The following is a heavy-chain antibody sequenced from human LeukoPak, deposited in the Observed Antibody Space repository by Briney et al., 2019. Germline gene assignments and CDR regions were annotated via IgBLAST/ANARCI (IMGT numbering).Heavy chain of an antibody. CDR2: IKEGGGET. CDR1: GVTSFRYW. CDR3: ATDPGYSAFDV. J-gene: IGHJ3*01. V-gene: IGHV3-7*01. D-gene: IGHD5-18*01. Sequence: PGGCPRLSSTAAGVTSFRYWMSRGRQVPGGGAEFVANIKEGGGETSYADFVRGRFTISRDNVKDSVSLKMNSIRVEDTDVYYSATDPGYSAFDVSGERIPVIVSS.